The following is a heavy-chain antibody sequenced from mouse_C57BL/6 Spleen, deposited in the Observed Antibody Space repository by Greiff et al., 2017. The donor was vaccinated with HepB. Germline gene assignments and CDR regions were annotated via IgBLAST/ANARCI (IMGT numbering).Heavy chain of an antibody. J-gene: IGHJ2*01. CDR1: GYTFTDYE. CDR3: TVVAGGY. Sequence: VQLQESGAELVRPGASVTLSCKASGYTFTDYEMHWVKQTPVHGLEWIGAIDPETGGTAYNQKFKGKAILTADKSSSTAYMELRSLTSEDSAVYYCTVVAGGYWGQGTTLTVSS. CDR2: IDPETGGT. V-gene: IGHV1-15*01. D-gene: IGHD1-1*01.